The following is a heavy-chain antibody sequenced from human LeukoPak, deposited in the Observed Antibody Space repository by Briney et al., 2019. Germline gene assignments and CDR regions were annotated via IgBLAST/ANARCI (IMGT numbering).Heavy chain of an antibody. J-gene: IGHJ4*02. CDR3: ARVRQQLGIFDY. CDR2: IWYDGSNK. D-gene: IGHD6-13*01. V-gene: IGHV3-33*01. CDR1: GFTFSSYG. Sequence: GGSLRLSCAASGFTFSSYGMHWVRQAPGKGLEWVAVIWYDGSNKYYADSVKGRFTISRDNSKNTLYLQMNSLRAEDTAVYYCARVRQQLGIFDYWGQGTLVTVSS.